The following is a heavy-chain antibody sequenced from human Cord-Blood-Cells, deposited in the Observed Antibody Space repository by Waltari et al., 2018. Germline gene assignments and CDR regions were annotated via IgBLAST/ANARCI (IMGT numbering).Heavy chain of an antibody. V-gene: IGHV4-34*01. D-gene: IGHD1-1*01. Sequence: QVQLQQWGAGLLKPSETLSLTCAVYGGSFSGYYWSWIRQPPGKGLEWGGEINHSGSTHYNPSLKSRVTISVDTSKNQFSLKLSSVTAADTAVYYCARGKGNAFDIWGQGTMVTVSS. CDR1: GGSFSGYY. CDR3: ARGKGNAFDI. J-gene: IGHJ3*02. CDR2: INHSGST.